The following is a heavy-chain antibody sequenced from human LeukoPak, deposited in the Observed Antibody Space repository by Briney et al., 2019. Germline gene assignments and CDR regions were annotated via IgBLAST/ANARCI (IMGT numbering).Heavy chain of an antibody. V-gene: IGHV1-18*01. Sequence: GASVKASCKASGYTFTSHGIIWVRQAPGQRLEWMGWINAYNGHTKYAQKPQGRVTMTTDTSTRTAHSMLRSLRSDDTAVYYCARGFPPRRFYESSGYYSYYFDYWGQGTLVTVSS. CDR1: GYTFTSHG. J-gene: IGHJ4*02. CDR2: INAYNGHT. CDR3: ARGFPPRRFYESSGYYSYYFDY. D-gene: IGHD3-22*01.